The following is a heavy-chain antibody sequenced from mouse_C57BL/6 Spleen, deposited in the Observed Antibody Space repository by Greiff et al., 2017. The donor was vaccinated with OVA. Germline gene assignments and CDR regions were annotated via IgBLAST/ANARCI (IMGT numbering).Heavy chain of an antibody. V-gene: IGHV1-85*01. CDR2: IYPRDGST. CDR1: GYTFTSYD. J-gene: IGHJ4*01. D-gene: IGHD2-14*01. Sequence: QVQLKESGPELVKPGASVKLSCKASGYTFTSYDINWVKQRPGQGLEWIGWIYPRDGSTKYNEKFKGKATLTVDTSSSTAYMELHSLTSEDSAVYCCERGDSYRAMDYWGQGTSVTVSS. CDR3: ERGDSYRAMDY.